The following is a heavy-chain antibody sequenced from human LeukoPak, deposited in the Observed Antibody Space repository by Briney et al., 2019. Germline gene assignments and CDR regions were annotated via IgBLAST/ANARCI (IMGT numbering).Heavy chain of an antibody. CDR3: ARAALPRRYFDY. D-gene: IGHD6-25*01. Sequence: SETLSLTCTVSGGSISSYYWSWIRQPPGKGLEWIGYIYYSGSTNYNPSLKSRVTISVDTSKNQFSLKLSSVTAADTAVYYCARAALPRRYFDYWGQGTLVTVSS. CDR1: GGSISSYY. V-gene: IGHV4-59*12. J-gene: IGHJ4*02. CDR2: IYYSGST.